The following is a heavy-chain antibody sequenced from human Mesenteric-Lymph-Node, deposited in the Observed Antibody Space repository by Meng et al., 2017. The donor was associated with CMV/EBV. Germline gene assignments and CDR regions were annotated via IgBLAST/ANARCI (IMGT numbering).Heavy chain of an antibody. CDR3: AKGYYYDSSGPADDAFDI. J-gene: IGHJ3*02. CDR1: GFTFSSYA. D-gene: IGHD3-22*01. CDR2: ISGSGGST. V-gene: IGHV3-23*01. Sequence: GESLKISCAASGFTFSSYAMSWVRQAPGKGLEWVSAISGSGGSTYYADSVKGRFTISRDNSKNTLYLQMNSLRAEDTAVYYCAKGYYYDSSGPADDAFDIWGQGTMVTVSS.